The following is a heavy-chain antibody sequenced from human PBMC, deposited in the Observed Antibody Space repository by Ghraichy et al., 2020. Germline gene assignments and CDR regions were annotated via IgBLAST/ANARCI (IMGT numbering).Heavy chain of an antibody. J-gene: IGHJ3*02. Sequence: LSLTCAASGFTFSSYAMHWVRQAPGKGLEWVAVISYDGSNKYYADSVKGRFTISRDNSKNTLYLQMNSLRAEDTAVYYCARDPGKRAFDIWGQGTMVTVSS. D-gene: IGHD1-26*01. V-gene: IGHV3-30*04. CDR1: GFTFSSYA. CDR3: ARDPGKRAFDI. CDR2: ISYDGSNK.